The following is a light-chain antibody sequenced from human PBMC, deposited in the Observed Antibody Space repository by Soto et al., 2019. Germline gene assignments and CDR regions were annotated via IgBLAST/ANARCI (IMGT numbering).Light chain of an antibody. CDR3: SSHTITNTGL. Sequence: QSALPQPASVSGSPGQSITISCTGTSTHIGSSNFVSWYQQHPGKAPQLIIYEVSNRPSGVSDRFSGSKSGDTASLTISGLQAEDEADYYWSSHTITNTGLFGTGTKLTVL. CDR2: EVS. V-gene: IGLV2-14*01. CDR1: STHIGSSNF. J-gene: IGLJ1*01.